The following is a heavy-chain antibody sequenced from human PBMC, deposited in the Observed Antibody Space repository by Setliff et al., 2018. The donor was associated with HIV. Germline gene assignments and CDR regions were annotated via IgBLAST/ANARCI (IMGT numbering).Heavy chain of an antibody. J-gene: IGHJ4*02. D-gene: IGHD3-10*01. CDR1: GGTFSSYA. Sequence: SVKVSCKASGGTFSSYAISWVRQAPGQGLEWMGGIIPIFGTANYAQKFQGRLTMTTDTSTSTAYMDLRSLRSDDTAVYYCARRGDYYASAFDYWGQGTLVTVSS. CDR3: ARRGDYYASAFDY. V-gene: IGHV1-69*05. CDR2: IIPIFGTA.